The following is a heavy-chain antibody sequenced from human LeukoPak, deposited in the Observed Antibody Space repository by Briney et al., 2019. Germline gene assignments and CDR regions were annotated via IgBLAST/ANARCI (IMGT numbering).Heavy chain of an antibody. D-gene: IGHD1-26*01. CDR2: ISWNSGSI. CDR3: AKDGLEWELTSAFDI. J-gene: IGHJ3*02. V-gene: IGHV3-9*01. Sequence: GRSLRLSCAASGFTFDDCAMHWVRQAPGKGLEWVSGISWNSGSIGYADSVKGRFTISRDNAKNSLYLQMSSLRAEDTALYYCAKDGLEWELTSAFDIWGQGTMVTVSS. CDR1: GFTFDDCA.